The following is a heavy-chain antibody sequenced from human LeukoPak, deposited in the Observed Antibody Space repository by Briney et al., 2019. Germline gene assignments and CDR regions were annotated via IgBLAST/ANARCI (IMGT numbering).Heavy chain of an antibody. V-gene: IGHV4-59*01. CDR1: GGSISLYY. CDR2: FYDTRSP. J-gene: IGHJ4*02. Sequence: PSETLSLTCTVSGGSISLYYWSWIRQPPGKGLEWIGYFYDTRSPKYNPFLERRVTISVDMSRNQFSLNLTSVTTADTAVYYCARGRGSLTYWGQGTLATVSS. D-gene: IGHD3-10*01. CDR3: ARGRGSLTY.